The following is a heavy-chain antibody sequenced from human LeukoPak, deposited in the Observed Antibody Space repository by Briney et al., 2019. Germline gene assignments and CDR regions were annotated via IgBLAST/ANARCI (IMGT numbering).Heavy chain of an antibody. D-gene: IGHD2-21*02. V-gene: IGHV3-66*01. Sequence: GGSLRLSCAASGFTVSSNYMSWVRQAPGKGLEWVSVIYSGGSTNYSDSVKGRFTISRDDSKNTVYLQMNSLRAEDTAVYYCARGAGVDDWHDAFDIWGQGTMVTVSS. CDR2: IYSGGST. CDR1: GFTVSSNY. CDR3: ARGAGVDDWHDAFDI. J-gene: IGHJ3*02.